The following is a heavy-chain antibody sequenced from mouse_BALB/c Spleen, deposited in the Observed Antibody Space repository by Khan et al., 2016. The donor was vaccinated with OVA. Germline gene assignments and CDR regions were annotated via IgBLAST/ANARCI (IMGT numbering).Heavy chain of an antibody. CDR1: GFNIKDTY. Sequence: EVQLQQSGAELVKPGASVKLSCTASGFNIKDTYMHWVKQRPEQGLEWIGRIDPANGNTKYDPTFQGKATITAATSSNTADLQLSSLTSEDTDVYYCARDYWDVFAYWGQGTLVTVSA. CDR3: ARDYWDVFAY. CDR2: IDPANGNT. V-gene: IGHV14-3*02. J-gene: IGHJ3*01. D-gene: IGHD4-1*01.